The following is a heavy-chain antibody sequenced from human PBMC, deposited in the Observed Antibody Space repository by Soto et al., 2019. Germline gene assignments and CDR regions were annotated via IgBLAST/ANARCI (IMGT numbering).Heavy chain of an antibody. CDR1: GFIFSSYA. CDR3: AKTTDGWFSAFEI. CDR2: ISGSGTTA. D-gene: IGHD6-19*01. V-gene: IGHV3-23*01. J-gene: IGHJ3*02. Sequence: GSLRLSCAASGFIFSSYAMSWVRQAPGKGLEWVSAISGSGTTAYYADSVKGRFTFSRDNSKSTMYLQISSLRAEDTAVYYCAKTTDGWFSAFEIWGQGTMDTVSS.